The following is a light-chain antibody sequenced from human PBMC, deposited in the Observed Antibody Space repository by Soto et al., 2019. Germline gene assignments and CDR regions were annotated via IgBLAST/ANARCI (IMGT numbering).Light chain of an antibody. Sequence: QSVLTQPPSASGTPGQRVTISCSGTNSNIGSNPVNWYQQLPGTAPKLLIYSSNQRPSGVPDRFSGSKSGTSASLATGGLLSEDEADYYCSAWDDSLNGVVFGGGTKLTVL. CDR1: NSNIGSNP. V-gene: IGLV1-44*01. J-gene: IGLJ2*01. CDR2: SSN. CDR3: SAWDDSLNGVV.